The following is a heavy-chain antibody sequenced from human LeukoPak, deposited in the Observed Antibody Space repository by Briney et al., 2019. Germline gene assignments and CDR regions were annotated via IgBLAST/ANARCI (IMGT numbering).Heavy chain of an antibody. V-gene: IGHV3-11*04. CDR3: ARRGGDYGLHYFGY. J-gene: IGHJ4*02. CDR2: ISYSGSTI. Sequence: PGGSLRLSCAASGFTFSDYYMSWIRQAPGKGLEWVSYISYSGSTIHYTDSVKGRFTISRDNAKKSLYLQMNSLRAEDTAVYYCARRGGDYGLHYFGYWGQGTLVTVSS. CDR1: GFTFSDYY. D-gene: IGHD4-17*01.